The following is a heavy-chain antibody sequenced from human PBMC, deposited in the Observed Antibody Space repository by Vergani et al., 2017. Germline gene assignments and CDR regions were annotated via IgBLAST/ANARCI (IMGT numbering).Heavy chain of an antibody. J-gene: IGHJ6*03. D-gene: IGHD2-2*02. Sequence: EVQLVQSGAEVKKPGESLKISCKGSGYSFTSYWIGWVRQMPGKGLEWMGIIYPGDSDTRYSPSFQGQVTISADKSISTAYLQWSSLKASDTAMYYCARQFPYCSSTSCYSHYYYMGVWGKGTTVTVSS. CDR2: IYPGDSDT. V-gene: IGHV5-51*01. CDR3: ARQFPYCSSTSCYSHYYYMGV. CDR1: GYSFTSYW.